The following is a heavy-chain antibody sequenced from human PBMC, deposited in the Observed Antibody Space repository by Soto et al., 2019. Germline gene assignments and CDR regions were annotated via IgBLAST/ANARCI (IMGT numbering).Heavy chain of an antibody. CDR1: GYTFTSYG. V-gene: IGHV1-18*01. CDR2: ISAYNGNT. Sequence: ASVKVSCKASGYTFTSYGISWVRQAPGQGLEWMGWISAYNGNTNYAQKLQGRVTMTTDTSTSTAYMELRSLRSDDTAVYYCARDQGKQWLVYRNWFDPWGQGTLVTVSS. J-gene: IGHJ5*02. CDR3: ARDQGKQWLVYRNWFDP. D-gene: IGHD6-19*01.